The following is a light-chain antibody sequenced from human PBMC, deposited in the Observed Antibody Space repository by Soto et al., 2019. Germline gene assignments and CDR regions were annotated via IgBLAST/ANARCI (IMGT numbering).Light chain of an antibody. CDR1: SSDVGSHPL. CDR2: EDT. CDR3: CAFTSAGTWV. V-gene: IGLV2-23*01. Sequence: QSALTQPASVSGSPGQTITLSCAGTSSDVGSHPLVSWYQQHPGKAPKLMISEDTKRPSGVSNRFSGSKSGNMASLTISGLQAEDEADYYCCAFTSAGTWVFGGGTQLTVL. J-gene: IGLJ3*02.